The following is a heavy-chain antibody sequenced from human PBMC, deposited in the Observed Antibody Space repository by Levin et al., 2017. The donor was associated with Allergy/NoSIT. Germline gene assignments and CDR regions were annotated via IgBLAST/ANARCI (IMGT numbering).Heavy chain of an antibody. Sequence: GGSLRLSCAASGFTINSHYMSWVRQAPGKGLEWVSIIYSGGSTYYADSVKGRFTISRDNSKNTLYLQMNSLRAEDTAVYYCARERREYSGYDPEAHFDYWGQRTLVTVSS. CDR2: IYSGGST. J-gene: IGHJ4*02. V-gene: IGHV3-66*01. D-gene: IGHD5-12*01. CDR3: ARERREYSGYDPEAHFDY. CDR1: GFTINSHY.